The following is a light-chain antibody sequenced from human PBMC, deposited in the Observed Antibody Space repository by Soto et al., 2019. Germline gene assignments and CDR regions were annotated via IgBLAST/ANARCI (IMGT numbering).Light chain of an antibody. Sequence: EFVLPQSPGTLSLSPGERSTLSCRASQTVRNNYLAWYQQKPGQAPRLLIYGASTRATGLPARFSGSGSGTEFTLIISSLQSEDSAVYYCQQYDNWPITFGQGKRLEIK. V-gene: IGKV3-15*01. CDR1: QTVRNN. CDR3: QQYDNWPIT. J-gene: IGKJ5*01. CDR2: GAS.